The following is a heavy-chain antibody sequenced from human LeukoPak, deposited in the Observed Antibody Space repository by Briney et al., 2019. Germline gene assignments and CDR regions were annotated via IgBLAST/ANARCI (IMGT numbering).Heavy chain of an antibody. V-gene: IGHV3-20*04. J-gene: IGHJ4*02. CDR3: AKVGYSSSWYPFDY. CDR2: INWNGGST. Sequence: GGSLRLSCAASGFTFDDYGMSWVRQAPGKGLEWVSGINWNGGSTGYADSVKGRFTISRDNSKNTLYLQMNSLRAEDTAVYYCAKVGYSSSWYPFDYWGQGTLVTVSS. D-gene: IGHD6-13*01. CDR1: GFTFDDYG.